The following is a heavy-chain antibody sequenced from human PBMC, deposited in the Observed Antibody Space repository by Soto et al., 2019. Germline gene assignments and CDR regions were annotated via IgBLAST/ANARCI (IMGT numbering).Heavy chain of an antibody. CDR3: ARGSSRGMDV. D-gene: IGHD6-6*01. CDR1: GGSFSGYY. Sequence: SETLSLTCAVYGGSFSGYYWSWIRQPPGKGLEWIGEINHSGSTNYNPSLKSRVTISVDTSKNQFSLKLSSVTAADTAVYYCARGSSRGMDVWGQGTTVTVSS. CDR2: INHSGST. V-gene: IGHV4-34*01. J-gene: IGHJ6*02.